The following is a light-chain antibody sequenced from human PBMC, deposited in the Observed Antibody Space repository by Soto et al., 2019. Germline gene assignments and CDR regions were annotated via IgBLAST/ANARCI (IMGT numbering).Light chain of an antibody. CDR1: SSDVGGYNY. V-gene: IGLV2-8*01. CDR2: EVS. CDR3: SSYAGSSNLGV. J-gene: IGLJ2*01. Sequence: QSALTQPPSASGSPGQSVTISCTGTSSDVGGYNYVSWYQQHPGRAPKLMIYEVSKRPSGVPDRFSGSKSGNTASLTVSGLQPGDEADYYCSSYAGSSNLGVFGGGTKLTVL.